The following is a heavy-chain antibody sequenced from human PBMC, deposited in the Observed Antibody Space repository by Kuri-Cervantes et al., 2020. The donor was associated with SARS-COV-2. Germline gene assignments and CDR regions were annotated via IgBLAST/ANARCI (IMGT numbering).Heavy chain of an antibody. CDR2: INHSGST. CDR1: GGSFSGYY. Sequence: SQTLSLTCAVYGGSFSGYYWSWIRQPPGKGLEWIGEINHSGSTNHNPSLKSRVTISVDTSKNQFSLKLSSVTAADTAVYYCARLGVGSDPNPDYWGQGTLVTVSS. J-gene: IGHJ4*02. V-gene: IGHV4-34*01. CDR3: ARLGVGSDPNPDY. D-gene: IGHD1-26*01.